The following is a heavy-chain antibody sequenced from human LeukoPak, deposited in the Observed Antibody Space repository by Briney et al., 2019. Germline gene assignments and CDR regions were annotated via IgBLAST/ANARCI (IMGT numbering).Heavy chain of an antibody. V-gene: IGHV1-2*02. CDR3: AREEGFCRSTSCSAPFDY. J-gene: IGHJ4*02. D-gene: IGHD2-2*01. CDR1: GYTFTGYY. CDR2: INPNSGDT. Sequence: ASVKVSCKASGYTFTGYYMHWVRQAPGQGLEWMGWINPNSGDTIYAQKFQGRVTMTRDTSISTAYMELSRLRSDDAAVYYCAREEGFCRSTSCSAPFDYWGQGTLVTVSS.